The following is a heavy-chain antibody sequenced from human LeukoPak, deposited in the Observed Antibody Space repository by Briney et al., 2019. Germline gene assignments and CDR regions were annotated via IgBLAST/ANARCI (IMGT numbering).Heavy chain of an antibody. Sequence: GGSLRLSCAASGLTIRDDYMIWIRQAPGKGLEWVSAIYSGGARYSAECVKGRFDVSRDNSKNTVYLQMNSLRAEDTAVYYCARGFDFWSGSSFGAFNVWGQGTMVTVSS. J-gene: IGHJ3*01. CDR2: IYSGGAR. D-gene: IGHD3-3*01. CDR1: GLTIRDDY. CDR3: ARGFDFWSGSSFGAFNV. V-gene: IGHV3-53*01.